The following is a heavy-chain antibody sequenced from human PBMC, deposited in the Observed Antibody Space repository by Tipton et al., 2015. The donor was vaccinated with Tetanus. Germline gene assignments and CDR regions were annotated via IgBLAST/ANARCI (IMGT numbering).Heavy chain of an antibody. J-gene: IGHJ6*02. D-gene: IGHD5-18*01. CDR1: GGSISSYY. Sequence: TLSLTCTVSGGSISSYYWSWIRQPPGKGLEWIGYIYYSGSTNYNPSLKSRVTISVDTSKNQFSLKLSSVTAADTAVYYCARFQRGYSSDPGSQGYGKGGWGQGTAVSVSS. CDR2: IYYSGST. V-gene: IGHV4-59*01. CDR3: ARFQRGYSSDPGSQGYGKGG.